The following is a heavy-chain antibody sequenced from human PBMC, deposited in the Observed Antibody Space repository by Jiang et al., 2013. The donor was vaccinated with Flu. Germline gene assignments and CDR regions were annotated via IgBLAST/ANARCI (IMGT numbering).Heavy chain of an antibody. CDR1: GGSISSGSNY. CDR3: ARGKAAGTNFDY. J-gene: IGHJ4*02. Sequence: GPGLVKPSQTLSLTCNVSGGSISSGSNYWSWIRQPAGRGLEWIGRIFTSGSTNYNPSLKSRVTMSVDTSKNQFSLKLSSVTAADTAVYYCARGKAAGTNFDYWGQGTLVTVSS. CDR2: IFTSGST. V-gene: IGHV4-61*02. D-gene: IGHD6-13*01.